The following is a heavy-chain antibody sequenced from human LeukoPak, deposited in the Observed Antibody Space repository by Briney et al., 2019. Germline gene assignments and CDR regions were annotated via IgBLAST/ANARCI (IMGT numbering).Heavy chain of an antibody. V-gene: IGHV3-48*01. CDR2: ISSGRSTI. CDR3: ARALYYDFWSGYRDYYYYYMDV. Sequence: GGSLRLSCAASGFTFSSYSMNWVRQAPGKGLEWVSYISSGRSTIYYADSVKGRFTISRDNAKNSLYLQMNSLRAEDTAVYYCARALYYDFWSGYRDYYYYYMDVWGKGTTVTVS. J-gene: IGHJ6*03. D-gene: IGHD3-3*01. CDR1: GFTFSSYS.